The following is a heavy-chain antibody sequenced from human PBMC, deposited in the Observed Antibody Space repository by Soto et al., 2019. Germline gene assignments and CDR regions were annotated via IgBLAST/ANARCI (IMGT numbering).Heavy chain of an antibody. Sequence: LKLYCKACGGTSTEFSMHWVRQAPGQRPEWMGWLSVGNGDTKYSQKFQGRVTTTRDTSARTAYMELGNLRSEDTAVYYCATSEGDCGGGSCYNYFYYYGMDVWGQGTTVTVSS. CDR3: ATSEGDCGGGSCYNYFYYYGMDV. CDR2: LSVGNGDT. J-gene: IGHJ6*02. CDR1: GGTSTEFS. D-gene: IGHD2-15*01. V-gene: IGHV1-3*01.